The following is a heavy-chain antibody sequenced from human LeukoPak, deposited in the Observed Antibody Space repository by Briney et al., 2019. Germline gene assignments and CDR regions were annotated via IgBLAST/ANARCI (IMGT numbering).Heavy chain of an antibody. V-gene: IGHV4-59*02. J-gene: IGHJ4*02. CDR2: IYYTGT. Sequence: SETLSLTCTVSGGSVTDYYWSWIRQSPGKGLEWIGYIYYTGTSYNPSLKSRVTISADTSKNQLSLKLSSVTAADTAVYFCARSGGLWLLTYYFDYWGQGTLVTVSS. CDR1: GGSVTDYY. D-gene: IGHD3-22*01. CDR3: ARSGGLWLLTYYFDY.